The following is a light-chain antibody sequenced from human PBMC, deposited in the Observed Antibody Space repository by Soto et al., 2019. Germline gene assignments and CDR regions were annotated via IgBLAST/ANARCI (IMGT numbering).Light chain of an antibody. CDR1: STDVGDYNY. Sequence: QSVLTQPRSVSGSPGQSVTISCSGTSTDVGDYNYVSWYQQFPGKVPKLMIYGVNKRPSGVPDRFSGSKSGNTASLTISGLQVEDEADYYCCSYAGSYAFGLFGGGTKVTVL. CDR2: GVN. V-gene: IGLV2-11*01. CDR3: CSYAGSYAFGL. J-gene: IGLJ2*01.